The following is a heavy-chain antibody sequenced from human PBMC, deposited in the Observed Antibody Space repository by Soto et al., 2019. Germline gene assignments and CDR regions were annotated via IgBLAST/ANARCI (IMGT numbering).Heavy chain of an antibody. V-gene: IGHV3-33*01. CDR1: GFTFMGSG. CDR3: VRDLRTTSVSSWLDC. CDR2: MYYDGSTE. J-gene: IGHJ4*02. D-gene: IGHD6-13*01. Sequence: QVQLVESGGGVVQPGKSLRLSCAASGFTFMGSGMHWVRQAPGKGLEWVALMYYDGSTEYYADSVKGRFTISSDESRDTLFLQMNSLRVDDTAVYYCVRDLRTTSVSSWLDCWGQGTLVTVSS.